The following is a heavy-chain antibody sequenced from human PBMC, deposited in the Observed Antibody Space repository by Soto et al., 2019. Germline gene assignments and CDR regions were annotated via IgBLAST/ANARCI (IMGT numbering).Heavy chain of an antibody. V-gene: IGHV3-23*01. J-gene: IGHJ4*02. CDR2: IGVSGDNT. CDR3: AKELSGSSYNAANF. CDR1: GFTFSNYA. D-gene: IGHD1-26*01. Sequence: EVQLLESGGGLVQPGGSLTLSCAASGFTFSNYAMTWVRQAPGRGLEWLSAIGVSGDNTYYADSVKGRFIISRDNSKNTVYLQMNSLRAEDTAVYYCAKELSGSSYNAANFWGQGALVTVSS.